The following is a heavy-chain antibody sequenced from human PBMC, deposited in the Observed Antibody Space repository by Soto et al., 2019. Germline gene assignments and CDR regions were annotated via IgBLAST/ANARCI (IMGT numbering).Heavy chain of an antibody. CDR1: GGSISSSSYY. J-gene: IGHJ6*02. Sequence: PSETLCLTCTVSGGSISSSSYYWGWIRQPPGKGLEWIGSIYYSGSTYYNPSLKSRVTISVDTSKNQFSLKLSSVTAADTAVYYCAGRLWTQQPIYYYYGMDVWGQGTTVTVSS. D-gene: IGHD5-18*01. CDR3: AGRLWTQQPIYYYYGMDV. V-gene: IGHV4-39*01. CDR2: IYYSGST.